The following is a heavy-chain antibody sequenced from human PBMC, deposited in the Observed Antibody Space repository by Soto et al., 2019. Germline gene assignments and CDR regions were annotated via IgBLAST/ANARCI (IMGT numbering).Heavy chain of an antibody. CDR1: GFTFSSYG. D-gene: IGHD3-10*01. CDR2: IWYDGSNK. J-gene: IGHJ6*02. CDR3: AGVYPQQLLWFGEFQGGSRYYYGMDA. Sequence: PGGSLRLSCAASGFTFSSYGMHWVRQAPGKGLEWVAVIWYDGSNKYYADSVKGRFTISRDNSKNTLYLQMNSLRAEDTAVYYCAGVYPQQLLWFGEFQGGSRYYYGMDAWGQGTTVTVSS. V-gene: IGHV3-33*01.